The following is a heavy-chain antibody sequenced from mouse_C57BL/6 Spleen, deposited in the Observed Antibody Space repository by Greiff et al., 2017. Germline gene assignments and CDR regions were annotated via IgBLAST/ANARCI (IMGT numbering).Heavy chain of an antibody. D-gene: IGHD2-3*01. CDR3: ARNDGYARDE. Sequence: ELKLVESGGDLVKPGGSLKLSCAPSGFTFSSYGMSWFRQTPDKRLGWVATISSGGSYTYFPDSVKGRFTISRDNAKNTLYLQMSSLKSEDTAMYYCARNDGYARDEWGQGTTLTVSS. J-gene: IGHJ2*01. V-gene: IGHV5-6*01. CDR2: ISSGGSYT. CDR1: GFTFSSYG.